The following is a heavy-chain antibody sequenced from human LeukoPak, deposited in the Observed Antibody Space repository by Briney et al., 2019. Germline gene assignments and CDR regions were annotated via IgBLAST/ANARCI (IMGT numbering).Heavy chain of an antibody. CDR3: ARGRPYNVGLPPWFDP. CDR2: IYYSGST. CDR1: GGSIGSYY. J-gene: IGHJ5*02. D-gene: IGHD1-14*01. Sequence: PSETLSLTCTVSGGSIGSYYWSWIRQPPGKGLEWIGYIYYSGSTNYNPSLKSRVTISVDTSKNQFSLNLSSMTAADTAVYYCARGRPYNVGLPPWFDPWGQGTLVTVSS. V-gene: IGHV4-59*12.